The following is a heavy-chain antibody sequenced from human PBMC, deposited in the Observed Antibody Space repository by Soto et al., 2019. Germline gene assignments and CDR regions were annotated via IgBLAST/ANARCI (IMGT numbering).Heavy chain of an antibody. CDR3: AKDPATIAVAGTFDY. CDR2: ISGSGGST. V-gene: IGHV3-23*01. D-gene: IGHD6-19*01. Sequence: EVQLLESGGGLVQPGGSLGLSCAASGFTFSTYGMSWVRQAPGKGLEWVSIISGSGGSTYYADTVKGRFTISRDNSKNTLYLQMNSLRAEDTAVYYCAKDPATIAVAGTFDYWGQGTLVIVSS. J-gene: IGHJ4*02. CDR1: GFTFSTYG.